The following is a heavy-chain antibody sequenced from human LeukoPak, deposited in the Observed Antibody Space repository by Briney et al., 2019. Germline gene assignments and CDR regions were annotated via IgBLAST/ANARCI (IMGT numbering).Heavy chain of an antibody. J-gene: IGHJ3*02. CDR2: ISGSDGST. V-gene: IGHV3-23*01. CDR1: GFTLSSYW. D-gene: IGHD1-26*01. CDR3: ARGGSYLSAFDI. Sequence: GGSLRLSCSASGFTLSSYWMHWVRQAPGKGLECVSSISGSDGSTYYADSVKGRFTISRDNSKNTLYLQMNSLRAEDTAVYYCARGGSYLSAFDIWGQGTMVTVSS.